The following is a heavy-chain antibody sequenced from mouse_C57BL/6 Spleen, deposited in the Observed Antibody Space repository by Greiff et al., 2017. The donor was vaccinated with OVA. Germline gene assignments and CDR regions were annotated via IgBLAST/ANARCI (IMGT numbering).Heavy chain of an antibody. J-gene: IGHJ2*01. V-gene: IGHV1-26*01. CDR2: INPNNGGT. CDR1: GYTFTDYY. CDR3: ARWGYYGSSYYFDY. Sequence: EVQLQQSGPELVKPGASVKISCKASGYTFTDYYMNWVKQSHGKSLEWIGDINPNNGGTSYNQKFKGKATFTVDKSSSTAYMKLRSLTSEDSAVYYCARWGYYGSSYYFDYWGQGTTLTVSS. D-gene: IGHD1-1*01.